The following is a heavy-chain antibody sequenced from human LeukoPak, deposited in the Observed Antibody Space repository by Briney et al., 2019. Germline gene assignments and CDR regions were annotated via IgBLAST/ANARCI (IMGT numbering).Heavy chain of an antibody. J-gene: IGHJ4*02. CDR2: VRIKAYGGTT. V-gene: IGHV3-49*04. D-gene: IGHD6-13*01. CDR1: GFTFGDYP. CDR3: TRAQHFDY. Sequence: GGSLRLSCTASGFTFGDYPMSWVRQAPGKGLEWVGFVRIKAYGGTTEHAASVKGRFTISRDDSKSIAYLQMNSLKTEDTAVYYCTRAQHFDYWGQGTLVTVSS.